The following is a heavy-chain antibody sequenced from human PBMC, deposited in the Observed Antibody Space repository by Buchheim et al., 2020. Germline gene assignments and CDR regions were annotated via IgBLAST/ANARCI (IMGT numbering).Heavy chain of an antibody. Sequence: QVQLVESGGGVVQPGRSLRLSCAASGFTFSSYGMHWVRQAPGKGLEWVAVIWYDGSNKYYADSVKGRFTISRDNSKKTMYLQMNSLRAEDTAVYYCARILYSRDYGMDVWGQGTT. D-gene: IGHD2-8*01. CDR2: IWYDGSNK. J-gene: IGHJ6*02. CDR3: ARILYSRDYGMDV. CDR1: GFTFSSYG. V-gene: IGHV3-33*01.